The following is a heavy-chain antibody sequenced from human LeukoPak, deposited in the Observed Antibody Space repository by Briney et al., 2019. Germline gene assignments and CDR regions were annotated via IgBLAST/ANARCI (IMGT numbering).Heavy chain of an antibody. CDR3: ARAAAVAARLDY. CDR2: INPNSGGT. J-gene: IGHJ4*02. V-gene: IGHV1-2*06. Sequence: ASVRVSCKASGYSFTTYYIHWVRQAPGQGLEWMGRINPNSGGTKYTQKFQGRVTMTRDTSISTAYMELSSLSSDDTALYYCARAAAVAARLDYWGRGTLVTVSS. CDR1: GYSFTTYY. D-gene: IGHD6-19*01.